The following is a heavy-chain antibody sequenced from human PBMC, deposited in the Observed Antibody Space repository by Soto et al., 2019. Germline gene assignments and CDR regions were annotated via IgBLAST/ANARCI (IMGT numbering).Heavy chain of an antibody. J-gene: IGHJ6*02. D-gene: IGHD3-3*01. Sequence: GGSLRLSCAASGFTFINYVMHWVRQAPGKGLEWVAVISDDGSNKYYADSVKGRFTISRDNSENTLYLQMNGLRVEDTAMYYCVRDSSFWSGYSYYGMDVWGQGTTVTVSS. CDR3: VRDSSFWSGYSYYGMDV. CDR1: GFTFINYV. CDR2: ISDDGSNK. V-gene: IGHV3-30*04.